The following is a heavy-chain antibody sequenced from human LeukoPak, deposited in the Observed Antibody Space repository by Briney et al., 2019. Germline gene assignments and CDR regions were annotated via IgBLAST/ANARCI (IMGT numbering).Heavy chain of an antibody. Sequence: GGSLRLSCAASGFALSDYYMSWIRQAPGKGREWVSYISSSSIYTNYADSVKGRFTISRDNAKNSLCLQMNSLRAEDTAVYYCARDREYYFDYWGQGTLVTVSS. J-gene: IGHJ4*02. V-gene: IGHV3-11*06. CDR1: GFALSDYY. CDR2: ISSSSIYT. CDR3: ARDREYYFDY.